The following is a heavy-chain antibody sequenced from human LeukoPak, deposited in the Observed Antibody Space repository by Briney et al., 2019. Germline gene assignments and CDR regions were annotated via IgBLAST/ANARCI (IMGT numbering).Heavy chain of an antibody. CDR2: VYYSGTT. CDR3: ARGDSSWFWLDF. CDR1: GGSISSYY. V-gene: IGHV4-59*01. Sequence: PSETLSLTCTVSGGSISSYYWSWIRQPPGKGLEWIGWVYYSGTTNYNPSLKGRVTISIDTSKNQFSLKLSSVTAADTAVYFCARGDSSWFWLDFWGQGTLVSVSS. D-gene: IGHD6-13*01. J-gene: IGHJ4*02.